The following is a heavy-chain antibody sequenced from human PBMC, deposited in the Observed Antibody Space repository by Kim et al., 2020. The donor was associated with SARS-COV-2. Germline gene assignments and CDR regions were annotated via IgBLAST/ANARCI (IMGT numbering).Heavy chain of an antibody. D-gene: IGHD1-26*01. CDR3: ARVGAIVGATTIWFDP. J-gene: IGHJ5*02. Sequence: ASVKVSCKASGYTFINYAIHWVRQAPGQRLEWMGWINAGNGNTKYSQNFQGRVTITRDTFASTAYMELSSLRSEDTAVYYCARVGAIVGATTIWFDPWGQGTLVTVSS. CDR2: INAGNGNT. V-gene: IGHV1-3*01. CDR1: GYTFINYA.